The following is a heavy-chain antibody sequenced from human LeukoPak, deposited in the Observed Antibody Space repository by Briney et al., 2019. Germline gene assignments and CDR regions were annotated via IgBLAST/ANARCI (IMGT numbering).Heavy chain of an antibody. J-gene: IGHJ4*02. V-gene: IGHV4-30-4*08. D-gene: IGHD2-15*01. Sequence: SETLSLTCTVSGGSISSGDYYWSWIRQPPGKGLEWIGYIYYSGSTYYNPSLKSRVTISVDTSKNQFSLKLSSVTAADTAVYYCAGDSTHIVVGFDYWGQGTLVTVSS. CDR3: AGDSTHIVVGFDY. CDR1: GGSISSGDYY. CDR2: IYYSGST.